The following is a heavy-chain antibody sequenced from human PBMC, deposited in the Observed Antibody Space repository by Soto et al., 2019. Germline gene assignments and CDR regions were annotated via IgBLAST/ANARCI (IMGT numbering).Heavy chain of an antibody. J-gene: IGHJ6*03. CDR1: GFTFSSYS. D-gene: IGHD2-8*01. Sequence: GGSLRLSCAAPGFTFSSYSMNWVRQAPGKGLEWVSSISSSSSYIYYADSVKGRFTISRDNSKNTLYLQMNSLRAEDTAVYYCARDPTPLVMYYYYYMDVWGKGTTVTVSS. V-gene: IGHV3-21*01. CDR3: ARDPTPLVMYYYYYMDV. CDR2: ISSSSSYI.